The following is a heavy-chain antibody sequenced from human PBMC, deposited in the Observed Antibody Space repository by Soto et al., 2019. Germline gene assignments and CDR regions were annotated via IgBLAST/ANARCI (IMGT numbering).Heavy chain of an antibody. CDR2: IYYSGST. J-gene: IGHJ4*02. CDR3: ARQEVGPPYYDFWSEFDY. D-gene: IGHD3-3*01. CDR1: GGSVSSGSYY. Sequence: SETLSLTCTVSGGSVSSGSYYWSWIRQPPGKGLEWIGYIYYSGSTNYNPSLKSRVTISVDTSKNQFSLKLSSVTAADTAVYYCARQEVGPPYYDFWSEFDYWGQGTLVTVSS. V-gene: IGHV4-61*01.